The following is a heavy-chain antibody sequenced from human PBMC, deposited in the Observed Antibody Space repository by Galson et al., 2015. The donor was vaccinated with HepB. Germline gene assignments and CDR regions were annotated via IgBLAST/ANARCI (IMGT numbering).Heavy chain of an antibody. CDR2: IKSKTDGGTT. V-gene: IGHV3-15*01. CDR3: TTDGATTIGYCSSTSCGDFDY. CDR1: GFTVSSNY. Sequence: SLRLSCAASGFTVSSNYMSWVRQAPGKGLEWVGRIKSKTDGGTTDYAAPVKGRFTISRDDSKNTLYLQMNSLKTEDTAVYYCTTDGATTIGYCSSTSCGDFDYWGQGTLVTVSS. D-gene: IGHD2-2*01. J-gene: IGHJ4*02.